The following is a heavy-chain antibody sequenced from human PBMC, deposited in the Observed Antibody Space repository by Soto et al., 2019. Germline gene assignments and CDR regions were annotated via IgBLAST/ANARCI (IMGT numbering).Heavy chain of an antibody. Sequence: EVQLAESGGGLVKPGGSLRLSCISSGFTFRTYTMNWVRQAPGKGLEWVSGIRGFSPYTFYAESVKGRFTISRDNAKNSLYLQMNSLRAEDTAVYYCARDRAYDAHDYYYNAMDVWGQGTTVTVSS. CDR3: ARDRAYDAHDYYYNAMDV. CDR1: GFTFRTYT. CDR2: IRGFSPYT. V-gene: IGHV3-21*01. D-gene: IGHD3-3*01. J-gene: IGHJ6*02.